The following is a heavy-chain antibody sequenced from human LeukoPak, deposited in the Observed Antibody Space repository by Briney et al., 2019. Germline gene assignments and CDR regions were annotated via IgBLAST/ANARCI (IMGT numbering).Heavy chain of an antibody. V-gene: IGHV3-74*01. CDR1: GFTFSRYW. D-gene: IGHD1-26*01. CDR2: IQIDGSST. Sequence: GGSLRLSCAASGFTFSRYWMHWVRQAPGKGLEWVSRIQIDGSSTNYADSVKGRFTIFRDNDKNTLYLQMHSLRAEDTAMYYCSRVLPGGSRSLDLWGLGTLVIVSS. J-gene: IGHJ2*01. CDR3: SRVLPGGSRSLDL.